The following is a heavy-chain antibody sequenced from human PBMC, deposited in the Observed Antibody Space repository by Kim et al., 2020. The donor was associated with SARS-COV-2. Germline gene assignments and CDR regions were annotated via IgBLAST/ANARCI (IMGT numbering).Heavy chain of an antibody. CDR1: GFTFSSYG. CDR3: ARQQLVSLPLYYYGMDV. D-gene: IGHD6-13*01. J-gene: IGHJ6*02. V-gene: IGHV3-33*01. CDR2: IWYDGSNK. Sequence: GGSLRLSCAASGFTFSSYGMHWVRQAPGKGLEWVAVIWYDGSNKYYADSVKGRFTISRDNSKNTLYLQMNSLRAEDTAVYYCARQQLVSLPLYYYGMDVWGQGTTVTVSS.